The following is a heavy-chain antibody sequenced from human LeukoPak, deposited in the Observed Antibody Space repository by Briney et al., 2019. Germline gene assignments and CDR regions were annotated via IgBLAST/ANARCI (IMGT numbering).Heavy chain of an antibody. CDR2: IYYSGST. V-gene: IGHV4-31*03. J-gene: IGHJ4*02. CDR3: ARGIAVAGTAASPLMGFDY. D-gene: IGHD6-19*01. CDR1: GGSISSGGYY. Sequence: SETLSLTCTVSGGSISSGGYYWSWIRQHPGKGLEWIGYIYYSGSTYYNPSLKSRVTISVDTSKNQFSLKLSSVTAADTAVYYCARGIAVAGTAASPLMGFDYWGQGTLVTVSS.